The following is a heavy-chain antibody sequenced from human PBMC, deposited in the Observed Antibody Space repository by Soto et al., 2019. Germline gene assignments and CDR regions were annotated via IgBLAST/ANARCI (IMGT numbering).Heavy chain of an antibody. CDR1: GFTFSSYA. Sequence: GGSLRLSCAASGFTFSSYAMGLVRQGPGKGLEWVAVVSIGGSTHYADSVRGRFTISRDNSKNTLSLQMNSLTAEDTAVYFCAKRRGAGGHFDYWGQGARVTVSS. D-gene: IGHD2-15*01. CDR3: AKRRGAGGHFDY. CDR2: VSIGGST. J-gene: IGHJ4*02. V-gene: IGHV3-23*01.